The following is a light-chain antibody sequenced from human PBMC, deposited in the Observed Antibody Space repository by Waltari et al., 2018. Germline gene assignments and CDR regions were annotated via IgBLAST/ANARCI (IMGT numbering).Light chain of an antibody. CDR2: GKN. V-gene: IGLV3-19*01. Sequence: SSELTQDPAVSVALGQTVRITCQGDGLRSFYASWYQQKPGQAPILVIYGKNNRPSGIPDRFSGSTSGNTASLTITGAQAEDEADYCCNSRDSSSSHQLFGGGTKLTVL. CDR1: GLRSFY. CDR3: NSRDSSSSHQL. J-gene: IGLJ2*01.